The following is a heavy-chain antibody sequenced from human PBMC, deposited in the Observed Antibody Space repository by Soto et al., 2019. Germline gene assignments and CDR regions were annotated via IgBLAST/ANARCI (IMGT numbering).Heavy chain of an antibody. J-gene: IGHJ4*02. CDR1: GFTFSSYA. Sequence: SLRLSCAASGFTFSSYAMHWVRQAPGKGLEWVAVISYDGSNKYYADSVKGRFTISRDNSKNTLYLQMNSLRVEDTAPYYCAREWLGVRITASYFAYWGQGTLVTVSS. CDR3: AREWLGVRITASYFAY. CDR2: ISYDGSNK. V-gene: IGHV3-30-3*01. D-gene: IGHD3-3*01.